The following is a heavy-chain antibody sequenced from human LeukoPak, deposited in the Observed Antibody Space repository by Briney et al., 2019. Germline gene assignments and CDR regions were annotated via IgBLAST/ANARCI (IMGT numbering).Heavy chain of an antibody. CDR2: IIPIFGTA. J-gene: IGHJ4*02. CDR1: GGTFSSYA. Sequence: SVKVSCKASGGTFSSYAISWVRQAPGQGLEWMGGIIPIFGTANYAQKLQGRVTMTTDTSTSTAHMELRSLRSDDTAVYYCARTGDYGAGAPYYFDYWGQGTLVTVSS. V-gene: IGHV1-69*05. CDR3: ARTGDYGAGAPYYFDY. D-gene: IGHD4-17*01.